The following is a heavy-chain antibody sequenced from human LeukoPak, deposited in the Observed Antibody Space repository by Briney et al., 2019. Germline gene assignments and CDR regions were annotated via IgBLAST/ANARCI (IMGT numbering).Heavy chain of an antibody. CDR2: INPNSGGT. CDR1: GYTFTRYY. D-gene: IGHD6-13*01. V-gene: IGHV1-2*02. CDR3: AREGAAAGTTYYYYYMDV. Sequence: ASVKVSCKASGYTFTRYYMHWVRQAPGQGLEWMGWINPNSGGTNYAQKFQGRVTMTRDTSISTAYMELSRLRSDDTAVYYCAREGAAAGTTYYYYYMDVWGKGTTVTVSS. J-gene: IGHJ6*03.